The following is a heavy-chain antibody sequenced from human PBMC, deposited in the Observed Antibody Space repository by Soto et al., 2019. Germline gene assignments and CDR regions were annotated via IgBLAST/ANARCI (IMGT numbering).Heavy chain of an antibody. V-gene: IGHV1-18*04. D-gene: IGHD5-12*01. CDR3: AAWAGQVRGYGGPFDY. CDR1: GYTFTSDG. Sequence: QVQLVQSGADVKKPGASVKVSCKASGYTFTSDGISWVRQAPGQGLEWMGWISTYNGNTKFAQKLQGSVTMTTDTSTSTVYMELRSLTSDDTAVYYCAAWAGQVRGYGGPFDYWGQGTLLTVSS. J-gene: IGHJ4*02. CDR2: ISTYNGNT.